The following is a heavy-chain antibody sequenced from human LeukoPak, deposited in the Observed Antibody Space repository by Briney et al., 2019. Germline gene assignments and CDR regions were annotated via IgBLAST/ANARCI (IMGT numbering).Heavy chain of an antibody. CDR2: IIPNSGGT. J-gene: IGHJ6*03. Sequence: ASVKVSCKASGGTFSSYAISWVRQAPGQGLEWMGGIIPNSGGTNYAQKFQGRVTMTRDTSISTAYMELSRLTSDDTAVYYCARDGADSSGYYSLYYYYMDVWGKGTTVTVSS. D-gene: IGHD3-22*01. V-gene: IGHV1-2*02. CDR1: GGTFSSYA. CDR3: ARDGADSSGYYSLYYYYMDV.